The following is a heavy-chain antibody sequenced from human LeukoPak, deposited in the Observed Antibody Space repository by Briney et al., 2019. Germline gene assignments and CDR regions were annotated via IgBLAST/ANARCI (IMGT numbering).Heavy chain of an antibody. J-gene: IGHJ4*02. CDR2: ISANNGNT. Sequence: APVKVSCKASGYTFTSYGISWVRRAPGQGLEWMGWISANNGNTNYAQKIQGRVTMTTDTTTSTAYMELRSLRSDDTAVYYCAKGARYDYVWGSYSYFDYWGQGTLVTVSS. CDR3: AKGARYDYVWGSYSYFDY. D-gene: IGHD3-16*01. CDR1: GYTFTSYG. V-gene: IGHV1-18*01.